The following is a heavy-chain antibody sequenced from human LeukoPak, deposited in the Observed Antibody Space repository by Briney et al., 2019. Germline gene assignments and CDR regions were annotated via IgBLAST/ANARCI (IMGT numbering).Heavy chain of an antibody. Sequence: ASVKVSCKASGYTFTSYAMHWVRQAPGQRLEWMGWINAGNGNTKYSQKFQGRVTITRDTSASTAYMELSSLRSEDTAVYYCARDLLASSSSGWYYFDYWGQGTLVTVSS. V-gene: IGHV1-3*01. CDR3: ARDLLASSSSGWYYFDY. CDR2: INAGNGNT. J-gene: IGHJ4*02. D-gene: IGHD6-19*01. CDR1: GYTFTSYA.